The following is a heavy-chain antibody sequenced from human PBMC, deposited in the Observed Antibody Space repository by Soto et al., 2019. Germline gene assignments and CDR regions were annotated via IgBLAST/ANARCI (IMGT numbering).Heavy chain of an antibody. CDR2: IGTAGDT. CDR1: GFTFSSYD. D-gene: IGHD6-19*01. CDR3: ARAKRGAVAGLDY. Sequence: EVHLVESGGGLVQPGGSLRLSCAASGFTFSSYDMHWVRQATGKGLEWVSAIGTAGDTYYPGSVKGRFTISRENAKNSLYLQMNSLRAGDTAVYYCARAKRGAVAGLDYWGQGTLVTVSS. J-gene: IGHJ4*02. V-gene: IGHV3-13*01.